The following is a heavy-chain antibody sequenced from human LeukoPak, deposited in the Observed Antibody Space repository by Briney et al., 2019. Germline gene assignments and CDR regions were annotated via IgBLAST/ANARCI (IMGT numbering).Heavy chain of an antibody. CDR2: ISSGSSAI. D-gene: IGHD6-19*01. CDR1: GFTFSSYN. Sequence: PGGSLRLSCAASGFTFSSYNMNWVRQAPGKGLEWVSYISSGSSAIYDADSVKGRFTISRDNAKNSLYLQMKSLRVEDTAVYYCATDRAAAVAGRFLDYWGQGTLVTVSS. V-gene: IGHV3-48*04. J-gene: IGHJ4*02. CDR3: ATDRAAAVAGRFLDY.